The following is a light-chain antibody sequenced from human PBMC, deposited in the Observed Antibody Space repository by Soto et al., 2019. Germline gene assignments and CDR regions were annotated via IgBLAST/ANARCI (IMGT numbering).Light chain of an antibody. Sequence: SALTQPASVSGSPGQSITLSCTGTSSDVGGYKYVSWYQQHPGKAPKLMIYDVSTRPSGVSNRFSGSKSGNTASLTISGLQAEDEADYYSSSFTTSSTLGVGCGGGTKVTVL. V-gene: IGLV2-14*03. CDR2: DVS. J-gene: IGLJ2*01. CDR3: SSFTTSSTLGVG. CDR1: SSDVGGYKY.